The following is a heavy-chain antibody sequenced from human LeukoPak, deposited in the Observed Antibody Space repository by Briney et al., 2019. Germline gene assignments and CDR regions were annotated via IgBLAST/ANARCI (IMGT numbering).Heavy chain of an antibody. CDR2: ITGTGGST. V-gene: IGHV3-23*01. CDR3: AKAHIGSGSVYYFDY. Sequence: GGSLRLSCTASGFTFSSYAMGWVRQAPGKGLEWFSIITGTGGSTYYADCVKGRFTISRDNSKNTLSLQMNSLRAADTAVYYCAKAHIGSGSVYYFDYWGQGTLVTVSS. J-gene: IGHJ4*02. D-gene: IGHD3-10*01. CDR1: GFTFSSYA.